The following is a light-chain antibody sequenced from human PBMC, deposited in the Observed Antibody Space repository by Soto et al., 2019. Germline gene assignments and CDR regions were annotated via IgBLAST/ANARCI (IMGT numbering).Light chain of an antibody. J-gene: IGKJ3*01. CDR1: EAISSTF. CDR3: QQYGRSQFT. CDR2: GVS. Sequence: EIVLTQSPGTLSLSPGERAALSCRASEAISSTFLAWYQQKPGQAPRLLIYGVSSRAAGIPDRFSGSGSGTDFTLTISRLEPEDFAVYYCQQYGRSQFTFGPGNRVDIK. V-gene: IGKV3-20*01.